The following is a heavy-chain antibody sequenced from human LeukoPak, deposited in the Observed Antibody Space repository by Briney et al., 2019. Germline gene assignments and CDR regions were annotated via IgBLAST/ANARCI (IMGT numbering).Heavy chain of an antibody. CDR1: GFTFSSYW. V-gene: IGHV3-74*01. Sequence: GGSLRLSCAASGFTFSSYWMHWVRQAPGKGLVWVSRISSDGSSTSYADSVKGRFTISRDNAKNTLYLQMNSLRAEDTAVYYCARDQGGSYYDYWGQGTLVTVSS. D-gene: IGHD3-16*01. CDR3: ARDQGGSYYDY. J-gene: IGHJ4*02. CDR2: ISSDGSST.